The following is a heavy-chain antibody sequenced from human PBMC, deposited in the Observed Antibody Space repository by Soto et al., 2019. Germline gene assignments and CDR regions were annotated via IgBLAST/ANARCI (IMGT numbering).Heavy chain of an antibody. V-gene: IGHV4-4*02. Sequence: SETLSLTCSVSGGSIISSNWWSCVRHPPGKGLEWIGEIYHSGSTNYNPSLKSRVTISVDKSKNQFSLKLSSVTAADTAVYYCARGRLVTTDYYYGMDVWGQGTTVTV. CDR3: ARGRLVTTDYYYGMDV. D-gene: IGHD4-17*01. CDR1: GGSIISSNW. CDR2: IYHSGST. J-gene: IGHJ6*02.